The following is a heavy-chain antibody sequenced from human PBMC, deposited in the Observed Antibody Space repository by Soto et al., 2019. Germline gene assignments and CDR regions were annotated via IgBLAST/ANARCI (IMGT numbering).Heavy chain of an antibody. CDR3: AREEDCSGGSPVYFHH. CDR2: IYYSGST. V-gene: IGHV4-59*01. J-gene: IGHJ1*01. D-gene: IGHD2-15*01. CDR1: GGSISSYY. Sequence: PSETLSLACTVSGGSISSYYWSWIRQPPGKGLEWIGYIYYSGSTNYNPSLKSRVTISVDTSKNQFSLKLSSVTAADTAVYYCAREEDCSGGSPVYFHHWGQGTLVTVSS.